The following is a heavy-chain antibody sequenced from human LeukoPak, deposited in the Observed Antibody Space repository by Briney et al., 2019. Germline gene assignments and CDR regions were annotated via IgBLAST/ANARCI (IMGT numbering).Heavy chain of an antibody. CDR2: IRNTVYGGTI. Sequence: GGSLRLSCSVSGFKFADYDMSWLHQAPGKGLEWVGFIRNTVYGGTIKYAAAVKGRFTISRDDSKSIAYLQMNSLQSEDTAVYFCSRSTWRYTMDVWGQGTTVTVSS. CDR3: SRSTWRYTMDV. D-gene: IGHD5-24*01. V-gene: IGHV3-49*03. CDR1: GFKFADYD. J-gene: IGHJ6*02.